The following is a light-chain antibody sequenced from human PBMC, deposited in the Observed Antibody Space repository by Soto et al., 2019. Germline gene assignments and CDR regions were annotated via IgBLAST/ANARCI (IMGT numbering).Light chain of an antibody. CDR2: GAS. J-gene: IGKJ5*01. CDR1: QSVSSNY. Sequence: GTLSLSPGERATLSCRASQSVSSNYLAWYQQKPGQAPRLLIYGASSRATGIPDRFSGSGSGTDFTLTISRLEPEDFAVYYCQQYGSSSITFGQGTRLEIK. V-gene: IGKV3-20*01. CDR3: QQYGSSSIT.